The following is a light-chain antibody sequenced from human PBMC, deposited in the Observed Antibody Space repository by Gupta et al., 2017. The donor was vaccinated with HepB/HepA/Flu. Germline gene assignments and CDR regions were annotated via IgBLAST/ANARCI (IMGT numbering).Light chain of an antibody. V-gene: IGKV2-28*01. J-gene: IGKJ4*01. CDR1: QSLLHSNGYNY. CDR2: LGS. Sequence: DIVMTQSPLSLPVTPGEPASISCRSSQSLLHSNGYNYLDWYLQKPGQSPQLLISLGSNRASGVPDRFSGSGSGTDFTLKISRVEAEDVGLYYCMQGLHTPLTFSGGTKVEIK. CDR3: MQGLHTPLT.